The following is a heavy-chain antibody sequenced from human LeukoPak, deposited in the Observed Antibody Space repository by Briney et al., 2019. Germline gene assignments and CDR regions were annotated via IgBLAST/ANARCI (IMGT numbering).Heavy chain of an antibody. J-gene: IGHJ4*02. CDR3: ARIAAAGRDY. CDR2: ISWNSGSI. V-gene: IGHV3-9*01. Sequence: PGGSLRLSCAASGFTFDDYAMHWVRQAPGKGLEWVSGISWNSGSIGYADSVKGRFTISRDNAKNSLYLQMNSLRAEDTALYYCARIAAAGRDYWGQGTLVTVSS. CDR1: GFTFDDYA. D-gene: IGHD6-13*01.